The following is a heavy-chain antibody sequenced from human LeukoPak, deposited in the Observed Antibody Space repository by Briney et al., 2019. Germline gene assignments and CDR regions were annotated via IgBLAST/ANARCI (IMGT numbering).Heavy chain of an antibody. CDR2: INHNGNVN. CDR1: GLPFSSYA. D-gene: IGHD3-16*01. V-gene: IGHV3-7*03. Sequence: GGSLRLSCAASGLPFSSYAISWVRQAPGKGLEWVASINHNGNVNYYVDSVKGRFTISRDNAKNSLYLQMSNLRAEDTAVYFCARGGGLDVWGQGATVTVSS. CDR3: ARGGGLDV. J-gene: IGHJ6*02.